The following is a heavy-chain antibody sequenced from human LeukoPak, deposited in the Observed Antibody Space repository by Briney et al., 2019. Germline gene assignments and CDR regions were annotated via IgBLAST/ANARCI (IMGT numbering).Heavy chain of an antibody. V-gene: IGHV3-7*01. CDR1: AFTFSSYW. J-gene: IGHJ4*02. CDR2: IKQDGSEK. CDR3: ARVSIGWYPFDY. D-gene: IGHD6-19*01. Sequence: GGSLRLSCAASAFTFSSYWMSWVRQAPGKGLEWVANIKQDGSEKYYVDSVKGRFTISRDNAKNSLYLQMNSLRAEDTAVYYCARVSIGWYPFDYWGQGTLVTVSS.